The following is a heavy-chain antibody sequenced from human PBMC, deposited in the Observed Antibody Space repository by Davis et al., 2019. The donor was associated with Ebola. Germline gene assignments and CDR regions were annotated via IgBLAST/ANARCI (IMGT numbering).Heavy chain of an antibody. D-gene: IGHD3-3*01. V-gene: IGHV3-30*18. Sequence: GESLKISCAASGFTFSSYEMNWVRQAPGKGLEWVAVISYDGSNKYYADSVKGRFTISRDNSKNTLYLQMNSLRAEDTAVYYCAKDFPTYYDFWSGYFDYWGQGTLVTVSS. CDR2: ISYDGSNK. J-gene: IGHJ4*02. CDR3: AKDFPTYYDFWSGYFDY. CDR1: GFTFSSYE.